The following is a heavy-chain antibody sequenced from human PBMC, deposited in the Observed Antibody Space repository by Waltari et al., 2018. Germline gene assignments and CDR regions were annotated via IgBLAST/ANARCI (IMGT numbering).Heavy chain of an antibody. V-gene: IGHV4-39*01. J-gene: IGHJ4*02. CDR3: ARGYYDSSGPQEDY. CDR2: IYYSGST. CDR1: GGSISSSSYY. Sequence: QLQLQESGPGLVKPSETLSLTCTVSGGSISSSSYYWGWIRQPQGKGLEWSGRIYYSGSTYYTPSLKRRVTISVDACKSEFSRKLSAVSAADTAVYYCARGYYDSSGPQEDYWGQGTLVTVSS. D-gene: IGHD3-22*01.